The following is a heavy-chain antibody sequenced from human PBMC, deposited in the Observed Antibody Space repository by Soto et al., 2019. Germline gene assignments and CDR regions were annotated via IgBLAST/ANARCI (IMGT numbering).Heavy chain of an antibody. V-gene: IGHV1-18*01. Sequence: QVQLVQSGAEVKKPGASVKVSCKASGYTFTSYGISWVRQAPGQGLEWMGWISAYNGNTNYAQKLQGRVTMTTDTSTSTAYMELRSLRSDDTAVYYCARDWSRCQQLASYYYYYGMDVWGQGTTVTVSS. CDR3: ARDWSRCQQLASYYYYYGMDV. CDR1: GYTFTSYG. D-gene: IGHD6-13*01. J-gene: IGHJ6*02. CDR2: ISAYNGNT.